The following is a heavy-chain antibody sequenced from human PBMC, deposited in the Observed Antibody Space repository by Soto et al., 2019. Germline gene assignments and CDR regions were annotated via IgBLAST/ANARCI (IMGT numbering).Heavy chain of an antibody. D-gene: IGHD2-15*01. V-gene: IGHV1-69*01. Sequence: QLVQSGAEVKKPGSSVKVSCKASGGTFSSSYVISWVRQAPGQGLEWMGGIIPIFGATKYAQKFQGRVTITADESTSTAYMDLSRLRSEDTAVYFCAIHTPRGESGGSGMGYYYYGMDVWGQGTTVTASS. CDR1: GGTFSSSYV. CDR2: IIPIFGAT. CDR3: AIHTPRGESGGSGMGYYYYGMDV. J-gene: IGHJ6*02.